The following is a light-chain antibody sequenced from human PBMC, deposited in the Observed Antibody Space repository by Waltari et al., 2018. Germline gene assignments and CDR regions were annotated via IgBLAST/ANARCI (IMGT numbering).Light chain of an antibody. CDR3: QQYNSYEWT. Sequence: DIQMTQSPSSLSASVGDSVTITCRASQSISSYLNWSQQKPGKAPKLLIYKASSLESGVPSRFSGSGSGTEFTLTISSLQPDDFATYYCQQYNSYEWTFGQGTKVAIK. J-gene: IGKJ1*01. V-gene: IGKV1-5*03. CDR2: KAS. CDR1: QSISSY.